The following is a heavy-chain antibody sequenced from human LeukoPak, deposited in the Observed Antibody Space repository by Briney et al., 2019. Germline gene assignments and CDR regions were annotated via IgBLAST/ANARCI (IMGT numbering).Heavy chain of an antibody. CDR2: ISWNSGSI. J-gene: IGHJ3*02. CDR1: GFTFDDYA. CDR3: ARDRAAGVPADIGFDAFDI. V-gene: IGHV3-9*01. Sequence: GGSLRLSCAASGFTFDDYAMHWVRQAPGKGLEWVSGISWNSGSIGYADSMKGRFTISRDNAKNSLYLQMNSLRAEDTAVYYCARDRAAGVPADIGFDAFDIWGQGTMVTVSS. D-gene: IGHD2-2*02.